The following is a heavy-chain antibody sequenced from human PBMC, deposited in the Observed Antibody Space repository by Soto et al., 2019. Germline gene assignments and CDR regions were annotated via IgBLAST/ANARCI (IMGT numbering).Heavy chain of an antibody. J-gene: IGHJ6*03. CDR2: INHSGST. CDR1: GGSFSGYY. CDR3: ARNQPGTFFGLPTHFYYMAV. V-gene: IGHV4-34*01. Sequence: NPSETLSLTCAVYGGSFSGYYWSWIRQPPGKGLEWIGEINHSGSTNYNPSLKSRVTISVDTSKNQFSLKLSSVTAADTAVYYCARNQPGTFFGLPTHFYYMAVGGKGTTVTVPS. D-gene: IGHD3-3*01.